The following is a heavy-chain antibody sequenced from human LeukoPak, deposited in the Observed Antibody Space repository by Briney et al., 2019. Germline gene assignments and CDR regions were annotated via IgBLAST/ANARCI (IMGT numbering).Heavy chain of an antibody. V-gene: IGHV3-48*01. CDR1: GFTFSSYC. CDR3: ARDPRTDYDILTGYWALYYYYYMDV. CDR2: ISGNSSTI. J-gene: IGHJ6*03. D-gene: IGHD3-9*01. Sequence: GGSLRLSCAASGFTFSSYCMTWVRQAPGKGLEWGSYISGNSSTIYYADTVKGRFTISRDNAQNSLYLQMNSLRFEDTAFYYCARDPRTDYDILTGYWALYYYYYMDVWGKGTTVTISS.